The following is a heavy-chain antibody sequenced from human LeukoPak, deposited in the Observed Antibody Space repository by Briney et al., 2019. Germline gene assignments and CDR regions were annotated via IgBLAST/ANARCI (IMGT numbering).Heavy chain of an antibody. V-gene: IGHV3-9*01. CDR3: VRSRVRGDPFDP. D-gene: IGHD3-10*01. J-gene: IGHJ5*02. CDR2: MSSDSNHI. Sequence: GGSLRLSCAASGFTFEDYGMHWVRHAPGKGLEWVSGMSSDSNHIDYADSVKGRFTISRDNANNYLYLQMNRLRPEDTGLYYCVRSRVRGDPFDPWGQGILVTVSS. CDR1: GFTFEDYG.